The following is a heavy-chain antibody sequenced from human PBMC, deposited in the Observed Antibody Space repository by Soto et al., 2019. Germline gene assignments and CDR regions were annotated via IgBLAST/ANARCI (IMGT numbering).Heavy chain of an antibody. V-gene: IGHV3-20*01. Sequence: EVQLVESGGGVVRPGGSLRLSCAASGFTFDDYGMSWVRXAPGKGLEWVSGINWNGGSTGYADSVKGRFTISRDNAKNSLYLQMNSLRAEDTALYHCXXAASAXTAXXXYMDVXGXGTTVTVSS. D-gene: IGHD6-19*01. CDR2: INWNGGST. J-gene: IGHJ6*03. CDR3: XXAASAXTAXXXYMDV. CDR1: GFTFDDYG.